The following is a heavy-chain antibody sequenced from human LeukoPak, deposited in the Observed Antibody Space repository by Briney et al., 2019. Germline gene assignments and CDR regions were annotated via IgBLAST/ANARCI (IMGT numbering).Heavy chain of an antibody. Sequence: GGSLRLSCAASGFTFSSYGMHWVRQAPGKGLEWVSFIRYDGSNKYYADSVKGRFTISRDNSKNTLYLQMNSLRAEDTAVYYCAKDSPHHTPLVPVPYYFDYWGQGTLVTVSS. CDR1: GFTFSSYG. CDR3: AKDSPHHTPLVPVPYYFDY. V-gene: IGHV3-30*02. CDR2: IRYDGSNK. D-gene: IGHD6-13*01. J-gene: IGHJ4*02.